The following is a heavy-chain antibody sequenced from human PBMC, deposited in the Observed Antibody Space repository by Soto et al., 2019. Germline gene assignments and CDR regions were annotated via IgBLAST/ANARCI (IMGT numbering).Heavy chain of an antibody. V-gene: IGHV3-74*01. CDR3: VREGMPACRSSDCLRPVDH. CDR1: GFTFSTYW. D-gene: IGHD6-13*01. Sequence: GGSLRLSCAASGFTFSTYWMQWVRQVPWEGPVGVSRIKDDGSITEYADSVRGRFVISRDNAKNMLFLQMNSLTAEDTAVYFCVREGMPACRSSDCLRPVDHWGQGTPVTVSS. CDR2: IKDDGSIT. J-gene: IGHJ4*02.